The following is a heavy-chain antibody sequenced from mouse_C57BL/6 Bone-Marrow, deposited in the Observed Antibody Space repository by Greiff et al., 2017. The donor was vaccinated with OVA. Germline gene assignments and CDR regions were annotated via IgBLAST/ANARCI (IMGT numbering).Heavy chain of an antibody. Sequence: QVQLKQSGPELVKPGASVKISCKASGYAFSSSWMNWVKQRPGKGLEWIGRIYPGAGDTNYNGKFKGKATLTADKSSSTAYMQLSSLTSEDSAVYFCARCGSNYYGPFAYWGQGTLVTVSA. CDR1: GYAFSSSW. D-gene: IGHD1-1*01. CDR3: ARCGSNYYGPFAY. V-gene: IGHV1-82*01. J-gene: IGHJ3*01. CDR2: IYPGAGDT.